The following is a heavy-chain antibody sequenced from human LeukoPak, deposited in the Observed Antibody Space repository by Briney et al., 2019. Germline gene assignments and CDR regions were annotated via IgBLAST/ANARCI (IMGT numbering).Heavy chain of an antibody. Sequence: AGGSLRLSCAASGFTVSSNYMSWVRQAPGKGLEWVSVIYSGGSTYYADSVKGRFTISRDNSKNSLYLQMNSLRAEDSALYHCARGRYSSTWGNFAYWGQTTLVTVSS. V-gene: IGHV3-53*01. CDR2: IYSGGST. CDR3: ARGRYSSTWGNFAY. CDR1: GFTVSSNY. D-gene: IGHD6-13*01. J-gene: IGHJ4*02.